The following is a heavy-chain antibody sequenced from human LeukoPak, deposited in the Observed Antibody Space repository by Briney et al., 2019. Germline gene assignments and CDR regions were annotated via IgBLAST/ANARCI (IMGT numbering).Heavy chain of an antibody. CDR3: ARDDSSGYYYRGGYMDV. CDR2: IYYSGST. CDR1: GGSISSSSYY. D-gene: IGHD3-22*01. J-gene: IGHJ6*03. Sequence: SETLSLTCTVSGGSISSSSYYWGWIRQPPGKGLEWIGSIYYSGSTYYNPSLKSRVTISVDTSKNQFSLKLSSVTAADTAVYYCARDDSSGYYYRGGYMDVWGKGTTVTVSS. V-gene: IGHV4-39*07.